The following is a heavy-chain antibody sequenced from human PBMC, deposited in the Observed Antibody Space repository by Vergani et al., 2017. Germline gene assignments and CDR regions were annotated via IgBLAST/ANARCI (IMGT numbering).Heavy chain of an antibody. CDR2: INHSGST. V-gene: IGHV4-34*01. Sequence: QVQLQQWGAGLLKPSETLSLTCAVYGGSFSGYYWSWIRQPPGXGLEWIGEINHSGSTNYNPSLKSRVTISVDTSKNQFSLKLSSVTAADTAVYYCARGLSRYCSSTSCRFYYYYYYMDVWGKGTTVTVSS. CDR3: ARGLSRYCSSTSCRFYYYYYYMDV. CDR1: GGSFSGYY. J-gene: IGHJ6*03. D-gene: IGHD2-2*01.